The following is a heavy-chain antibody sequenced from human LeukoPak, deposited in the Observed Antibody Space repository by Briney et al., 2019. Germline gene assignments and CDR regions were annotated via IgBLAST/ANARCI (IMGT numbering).Heavy chain of an antibody. J-gene: IGHJ3*02. V-gene: IGHV4-4*07. CDR2: IYTSGST. Sequence: PSETLSLTCTVSGGSISSYYWSWIRQPAGKGLEWIGRIYTSGSTNYNPSLKSRVTMSVDTSKNQFSLKLSSVTAADTAVYYCARVQYGSGSLVAFDIWGQGTMVTVSS. CDR3: ARVQYGSGSLVAFDI. CDR1: GGSISSYY. D-gene: IGHD3-10*01.